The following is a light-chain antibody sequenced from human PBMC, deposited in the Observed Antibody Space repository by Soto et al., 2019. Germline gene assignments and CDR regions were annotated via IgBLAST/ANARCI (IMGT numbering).Light chain of an antibody. V-gene: IGKV3-20*01. Sequence: ESVLTQSPGTLSLSPGERATLSCRASQSVSSSYLAWYQQTPGQAPRLLIYGASSRATGIPNRFSGSGSGTDFTLTISRLEPEDFAVYYCQQYGSSPPITFGQGKRLEIK. CDR2: GAS. CDR3: QQYGSSPPIT. CDR1: QSVSSSY. J-gene: IGKJ5*01.